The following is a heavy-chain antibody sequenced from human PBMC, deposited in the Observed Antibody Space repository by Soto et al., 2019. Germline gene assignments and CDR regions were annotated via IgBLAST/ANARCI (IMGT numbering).Heavy chain of an antibody. Sequence: QVQLVQSGAEVKKPGSSVKVSCKASGGTFSSYPISWVRQAPGQGLEWMGRIIPILDITDYAQRFQGRVTITADKSTSTAYMELSSLSSDDTGVYYCARPTSTGTTSGYYFDYWGQGTLVTVSS. J-gene: IGHJ4*02. CDR3: ARPTSTGTTSGYYFDY. CDR1: GGTFSSYP. V-gene: IGHV1-69*02. CDR2: IIPILDIT. D-gene: IGHD1-7*01.